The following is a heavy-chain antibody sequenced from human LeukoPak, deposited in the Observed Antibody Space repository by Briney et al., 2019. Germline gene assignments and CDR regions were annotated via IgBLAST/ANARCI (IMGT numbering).Heavy chain of an antibody. D-gene: IGHD3-9*01. V-gene: IGHV4-4*02. CDR1: GGSINSSHW. J-gene: IGHJ4*02. Sequence: SGTLSLTCAVSGGSINSSHWWSWVRQSPGKGLEWIGNTYHSDYTNYNPSLKSRATISVDKSKNQLSLKLSSVTAADTAVYYCARGPPTTYFDWEFDYWGQGTLVTVSS. CDR2: TYHSDYT. CDR3: ARGPPTTYFDWEFDY.